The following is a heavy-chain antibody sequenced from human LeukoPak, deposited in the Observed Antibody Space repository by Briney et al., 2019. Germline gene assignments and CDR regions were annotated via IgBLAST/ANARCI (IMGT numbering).Heavy chain of an antibody. CDR3: ARDGNYYGSGSYLDY. CDR2: ISYDGSNK. V-gene: IGHV3-30*03. Sequence: GSLRLSCAASGFTFSSYGMHWVRQAPGKGLEWVAVISYDGSNKYYADSVEGRFTISRDNSKNTLYLQMNSLRAEDTAVYYCARDGNYYGSGSYLDYWGQGTLVTVSS. CDR1: GFTFSSYG. J-gene: IGHJ4*02. D-gene: IGHD3-10*01.